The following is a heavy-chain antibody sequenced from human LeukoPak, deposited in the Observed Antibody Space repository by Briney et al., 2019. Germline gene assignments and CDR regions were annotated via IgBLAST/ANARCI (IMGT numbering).Heavy chain of an antibody. CDR1: GGTFSSYA. CDR2: IIPIFGTA. CDR3: ASRAYHYGPGYFYHMDV. Sequence: GASVKVSCKASGGTFSSYAISWVRQAPGQGLEWMGGIIPIFGTAYYAQKFQGRVTITADESTSTAYMELSSLRSDDTAVYYCASRAYHYGPGYFYHMDVWGQGTTVTVSS. V-gene: IGHV1-69*13. D-gene: IGHD3-10*01. J-gene: IGHJ6*02.